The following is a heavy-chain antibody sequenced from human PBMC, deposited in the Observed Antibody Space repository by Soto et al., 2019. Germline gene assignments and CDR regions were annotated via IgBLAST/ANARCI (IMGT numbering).Heavy chain of an antibody. Sequence: EVQLVESGGGLIQPGGSLRLSCAASGFTVSSNYMSWVRQAPGKGLEWVSVIYSCGSTYYADSVKGRFTISRDNSKNKLYLQMNSLRAEDTAVYYCAREVWGIAAAGTLLNNYYYYGMDVWGQGTTVTVSS. CDR2: IYSCGST. J-gene: IGHJ6*02. CDR1: GFTVSSNY. V-gene: IGHV3-66*03. D-gene: IGHD6-13*01. CDR3: AREVWGIAAAGTLLNNYYYYGMDV.